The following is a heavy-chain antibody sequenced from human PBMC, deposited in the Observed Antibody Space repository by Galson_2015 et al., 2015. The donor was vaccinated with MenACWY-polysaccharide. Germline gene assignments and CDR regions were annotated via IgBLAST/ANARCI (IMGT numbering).Heavy chain of an antibody. CDR3: AKDSTDFWSVAGRFDH. CDR1: GFTFTSYA. V-gene: IGHV3-23*01. D-gene: IGHD3-3*01. CDR2: IRSSGTNT. J-gene: IGHJ5*02. Sequence: SLSLSCAASGFTFTSYAMSWVRQAPGKGLEWVSAIRSSGTNTYYADSVKGRFTISRDNSRNTLYLQMNSLRAEDTAVYYCAKDSTDFWSVAGRFDHWGQGPLVTVSS.